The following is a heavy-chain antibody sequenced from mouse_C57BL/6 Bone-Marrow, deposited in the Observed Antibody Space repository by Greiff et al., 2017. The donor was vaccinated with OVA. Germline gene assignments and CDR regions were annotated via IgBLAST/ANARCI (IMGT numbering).Heavy chain of an antibody. Sequence: EVKLVESGGGLVKPGGSLKLSCAASGFTFSSYAMSWVRQTPEKRLEWVATISDGGSYTYYPDTVKGRFTISRDNAKNNLYLQMSHLKSEDTAMYYSARDNTTVVALDYWGQGTTLTVSS. CDR1: GFTFSSYA. CDR2: ISDGGSYT. V-gene: IGHV5-4*01. D-gene: IGHD1-1*01. CDR3: ARDNTTVVALDY. J-gene: IGHJ2*01.